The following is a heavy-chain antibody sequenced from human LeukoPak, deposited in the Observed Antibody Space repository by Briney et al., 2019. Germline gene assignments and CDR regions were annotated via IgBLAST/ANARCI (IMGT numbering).Heavy chain of an antibody. D-gene: IGHD3-22*01. Sequence: ASVKVSCKTSGYTFTSYDINWVRQDTGQGLEWMGWMNPNSGNTGYAQKFERRVTITRNTSISTAYMELSSLRSEDTGVYYCARQYYYDSSGYLDYWGQGTLVTVSS. CDR1: GYTFTSYD. J-gene: IGHJ4*02. CDR2: MNPNSGNT. CDR3: ARQYYYDSSGYLDY. V-gene: IGHV1-8*03.